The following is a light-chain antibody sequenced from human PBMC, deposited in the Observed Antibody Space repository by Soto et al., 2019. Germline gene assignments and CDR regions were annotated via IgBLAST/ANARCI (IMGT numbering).Light chain of an antibody. CDR3: QQYNSFRT. CDR1: QSINNW. V-gene: IGKV1-5*03. CDR2: KAS. Sequence: DIQMTQSPSTLSASVGDRVTITCRASQSINNWLAWYQQKPGKAPKLLIYKASSLESGVPSRFSGSGSGTEFTLTISSLQPDDFATYYCQQYNSFRTLGQGTKVDIK. J-gene: IGKJ1*01.